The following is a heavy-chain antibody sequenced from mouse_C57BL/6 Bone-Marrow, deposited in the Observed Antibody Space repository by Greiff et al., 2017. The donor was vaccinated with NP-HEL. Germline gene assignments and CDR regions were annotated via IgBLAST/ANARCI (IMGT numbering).Heavy chain of an antibody. CDR2: IDPSDSYT. D-gene: IGHD1-2*01. J-gene: IGHJ2*01. Sequence: VQLQQPGAELVKPGASVKLSCKASGYTFTSYWMQWVKQRPGQGLEWIGEIDPSDSYTNYNQKFKGKATLTVDTSSSTAYMQLSSLTSEDSAVYYCARGDYYGLYYFDYWGQGTTLTVSS. V-gene: IGHV1-50*01. CDR1: GYTFTSYW. CDR3: ARGDYYGLYYFDY.